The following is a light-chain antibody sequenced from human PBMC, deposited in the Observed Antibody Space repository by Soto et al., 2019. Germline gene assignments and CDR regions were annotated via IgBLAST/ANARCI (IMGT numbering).Light chain of an antibody. CDR3: SSYGGRNNLVV. V-gene: IGLV2-8*01. Sequence: QSALTQPPSASGSPGQSVTISCTGTSSDVGGYNYVSWYQQHPGKAPKVMIYEVSKRPSGVPDRFSGSKSGNTASLTVSGLQAEDEADYYCSSYGGRNNLVVFGGGTKLTVL. CDR2: EVS. CDR1: SSDVGGYNY. J-gene: IGLJ2*01.